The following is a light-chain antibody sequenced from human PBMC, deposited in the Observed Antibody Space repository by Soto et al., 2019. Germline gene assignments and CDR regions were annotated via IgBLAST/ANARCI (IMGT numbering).Light chain of an antibody. CDR1: SSDVGGYHY. CDR3: CSYAGSYTLV. CDR2: DVN. V-gene: IGLV2-11*01. J-gene: IGLJ2*01. Sequence: QSALTQPRSVSGSPGQSVTLSCTGTSSDVGGYHYVSWYQHYPGKAPKIIIYDVNKRPSGVPDRFSGSKSGNTASLTISGLQTEDEADYYCCSYAGSYTLVFGGGTKLTVL.